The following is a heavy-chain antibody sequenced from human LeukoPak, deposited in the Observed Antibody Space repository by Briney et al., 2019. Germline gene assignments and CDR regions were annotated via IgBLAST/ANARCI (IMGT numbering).Heavy chain of an antibody. Sequence: SGTLSLTCAVSGGSISSSNWWSWVRQPPGKGLEWMGEIYHSGSTNYNPSLKSRVTISVDKSKNQFSLKLSSVTAADTAVYYCASFKIAAAGYCFDYWGQGTLVTVSS. CDR2: IYHSGST. CDR3: ASFKIAAAGYCFDY. V-gene: IGHV4-4*02. CDR1: GGSISSSNW. D-gene: IGHD6-13*01. J-gene: IGHJ4*02.